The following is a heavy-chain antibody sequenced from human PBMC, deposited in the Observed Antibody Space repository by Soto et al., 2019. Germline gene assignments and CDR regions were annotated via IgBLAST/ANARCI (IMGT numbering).Heavy chain of an antibody. J-gene: IGHJ6*02. V-gene: IGHV3-9*03. D-gene: IGHD3-10*01. CDR3: AKDTVGSPAYHAMDV. Sequence: PWGSLRLYCVASGFTFDDYAMHWVRQVPGKGPEWVSGINWNSATLNYADSVKGRFTISRDNAKNSLYLQMDSLRAEDMALHYCAKDTVGSPAYHAMDVWGQGTTVTVSS. CDR1: GFTFDDYA. CDR2: INWNSATL.